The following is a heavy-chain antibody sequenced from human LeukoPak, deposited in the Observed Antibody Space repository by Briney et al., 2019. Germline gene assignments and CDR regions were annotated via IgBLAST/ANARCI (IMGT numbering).Heavy chain of an antibody. CDR1: EFTFSSYA. CDR2: ISGSGGST. Sequence: QPGGSLRLSCAASEFTFSSYAMSWVRQAPGKGLEWVSAISGSGGSTYYADSVKGRFTISRDNSKNTLYLQMNSLRAEDTAVYYCAKASMDYYDSSGYYFYYYYGMDVWGQGTTVTVSS. V-gene: IGHV3-23*01. CDR3: AKASMDYYDSSGYYFYYYYGMDV. J-gene: IGHJ6*02. D-gene: IGHD3-22*01.